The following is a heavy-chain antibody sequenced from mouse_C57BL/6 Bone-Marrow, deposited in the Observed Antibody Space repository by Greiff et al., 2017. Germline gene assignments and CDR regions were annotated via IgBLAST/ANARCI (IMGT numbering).Heavy chain of an antibody. CDR2: INPNNGGT. J-gene: IGHJ4*01. D-gene: IGHD1-1*01. CDR3: ARDYYGSSYDYAMDY. CDR1: GYTFTDYN. V-gene: IGHV1-18*01. Sequence: EVKLEESGPELVKPGASVKIPCKASGYTFTDYNMDWVKQSHGKSLEWIGDINPNNGGTIYNQKFKGKATLTVDKSSSTAYMELRSLTSEDTAVYYCARDYYGSSYDYAMDYWGQGTSVTVSS.